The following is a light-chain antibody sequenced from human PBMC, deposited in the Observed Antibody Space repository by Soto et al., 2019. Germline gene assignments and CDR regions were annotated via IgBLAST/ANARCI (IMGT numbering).Light chain of an antibody. CDR2: GAS. J-gene: IGKJ1*01. Sequence: EIVMTQSPATQSVSPGERATLSCRASQSVSSNLAWYQQKPGQAPRLLIYGASTRATGIPARFSGSGSGTEFTLTISSLQSEDFAVYYCQQYNNWPRTLGQGTKVEIK. CDR3: QQYNNWPRT. V-gene: IGKV3-15*01. CDR1: QSVSSN.